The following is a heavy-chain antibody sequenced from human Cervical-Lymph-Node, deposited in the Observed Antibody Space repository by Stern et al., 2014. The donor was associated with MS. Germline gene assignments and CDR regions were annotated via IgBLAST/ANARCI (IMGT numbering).Heavy chain of an antibody. D-gene: IGHD2-21*02. V-gene: IGHV3-11*06. CDR2: ISSSSSYT. J-gene: IGHJ4*02. CDR1: GFTFSDYY. CDR3: ARVSAYCGGDCYAYYFDY. Sequence: QVQLVESGGGLVKPGGSLRLSCAASGFTFSDYYMSWIRQAPGKGLEWVSYISSSSSYTNYADSVKGRFTISRDNAKNSLYLQMNSLRAEDTAVYYCARVSAYCGGDCYAYYFDYWGQGTLVTVSS.